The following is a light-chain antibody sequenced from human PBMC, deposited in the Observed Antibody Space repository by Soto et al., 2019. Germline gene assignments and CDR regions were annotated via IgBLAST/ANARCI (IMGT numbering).Light chain of an antibody. CDR3: QQLNSYPLT. Sequence: DIQLTQSPSFLSASVGDRVTITCRASQGISSYLAWYQQKPGKAPKLLIYAASTLQSVVPSRFSGSGSWTEFTLTIISLQPEDFATCYCQQLNSYPLTFGGGTKVEIK. J-gene: IGKJ4*01. CDR1: QGISSY. CDR2: AAS. V-gene: IGKV1-9*01.